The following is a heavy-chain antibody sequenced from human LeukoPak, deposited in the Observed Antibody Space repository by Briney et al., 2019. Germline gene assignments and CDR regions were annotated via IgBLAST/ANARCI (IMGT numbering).Heavy chain of an antibody. D-gene: IGHD5-12*01. Sequence: GASVKVSCKAAGYTFSDYYMHWVRQAPGQGLEWMGWINPNSGGINYAQEFQGRVTMTRDTSISTAYLELSRLRSDDTAVYYCATAVGLGGYSGYDPHLDYWGQGTLVTVSS. CDR1: GYTFSDYY. J-gene: IGHJ4*02. V-gene: IGHV1-2*02. CDR2: INPNSGGI. CDR3: ATAVGLGGYSGYDPHLDY.